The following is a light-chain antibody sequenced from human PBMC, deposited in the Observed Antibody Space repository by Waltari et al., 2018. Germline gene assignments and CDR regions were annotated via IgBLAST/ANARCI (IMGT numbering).Light chain of an antibody. Sequence: DVVMTQSPDSLAVSLGERATINCKSSQHLLWNYNFKNYLIWYQQNPGQPPKRLIYWASTRESGVPDRFSGSGSGTNCALTRSGLQAEDVAVYYCQQYYSTPPTFGQGTKLKIK. CDR3: QQYYSTPPT. CDR1: QHLLWNYNFKNY. J-gene: IGKJ2*01. V-gene: IGKV4-1*01. CDR2: WAS.